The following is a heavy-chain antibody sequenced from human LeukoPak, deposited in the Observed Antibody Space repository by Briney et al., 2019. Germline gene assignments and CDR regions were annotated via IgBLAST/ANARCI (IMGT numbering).Heavy chain of an antibody. CDR2: INHSGST. CDR3: AREGDYYGSGSSRYYYYYSMDV. D-gene: IGHD3-10*01. CDR1: GGSFSGYY. J-gene: IGHJ6*03. V-gene: IGHV4-34*01. Sequence: SETLSLTCAVYGGSFSGYYWSWIRQPPGKGLEWIGEINHSGSTNYNPSLKSRVTISVDTSKNQFSLKLSSVTAADTAVYYCAREGDYYGSGSSRYYYYYSMDVWGKGTTVTISS.